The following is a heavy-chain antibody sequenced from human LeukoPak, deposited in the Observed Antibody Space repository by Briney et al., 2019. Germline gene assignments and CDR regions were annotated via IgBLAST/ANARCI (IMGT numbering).Heavy chain of an antibody. D-gene: IGHD3-22*01. J-gene: IGHJ4*02. CDR3: ARRRYYYDSSGYLRRANFDY. CDR2: INHSGST. Sequence: SETLSLTCAVYGGSFSGYYWSWIRQPPGKGLEWIGEINHSGSTNYNPSLKSRVTISVDTSKNQFSLKLSSVTAADTAVYYCARRRYYYDSSGYLRRANFDYWGQGTLVTVSS. CDR1: GGSFSGYY. V-gene: IGHV4-34*01.